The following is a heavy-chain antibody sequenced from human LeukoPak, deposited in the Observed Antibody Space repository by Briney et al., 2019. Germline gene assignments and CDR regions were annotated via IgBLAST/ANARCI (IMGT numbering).Heavy chain of an antibody. CDR1: GFTFSSFW. D-gene: IGHD2-15*01. Sequence: GGSLRLSCAASGFTFSSFWMDWVRQAPGKGLEWVAVISYDGSNKYYADSVKGRFTISRDNSKNTLYLQMNSLRAEDTAVYYCAKATLVVVVAATADYYGMDVWGQGTTVTVSS. J-gene: IGHJ6*02. CDR2: ISYDGSNK. CDR3: AKATLVVVVAATADYYGMDV. V-gene: IGHV3-30*18.